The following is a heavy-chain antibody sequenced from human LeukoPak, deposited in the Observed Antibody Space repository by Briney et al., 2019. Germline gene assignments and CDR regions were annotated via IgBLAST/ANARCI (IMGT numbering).Heavy chain of an antibody. J-gene: IGHJ4*02. CDR2: IIPIFGTA. V-gene: IGHV1-69*06. Sequence: GASVKVSCKASGGTFSSYAISWVRQAPGQGLEWMGGIIPIFGTANYAQKFQGRVTITADKSTSTAYMELSSLRSEDTAVYYCARENGGNAPYYFDYWGQGTLVTVSS. CDR1: GGTFSSYA. D-gene: IGHD4-23*01. CDR3: ARENGGNAPYYFDY.